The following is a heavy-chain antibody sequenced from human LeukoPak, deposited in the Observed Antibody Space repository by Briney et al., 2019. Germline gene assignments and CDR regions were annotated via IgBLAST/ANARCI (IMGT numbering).Heavy chain of an antibody. D-gene: IGHD3-10*01. CDR1: GFTFDDYA. CDR2: ISWNSGSI. CDR3: VRDRGWFHFDL. Sequence: GGSLRLSCAASGFTFDDYAMHWVRQAPGKGLERVSGISWNSGSIGYADSVKGRFTISRDNTKNSLFLQLNSLRAEDTAVYYCVRDRGWFHFDLWGQGTLVTVSS. V-gene: IGHV3-9*01. J-gene: IGHJ4*02.